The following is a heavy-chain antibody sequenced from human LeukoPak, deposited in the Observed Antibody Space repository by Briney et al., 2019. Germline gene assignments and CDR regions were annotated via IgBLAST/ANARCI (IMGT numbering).Heavy chain of an antibody. Sequence: SETLSLTCTVSGGSINSSNYYWGWIRQPPGKGLEWIGSIYYSGSTYYNPSLKSRVTASVDTSKNQFSLKLNSVTAADTAVYYCARDPDFWSGYYNFDYWGQGTLVTVSS. J-gene: IGHJ4*02. CDR3: ARDPDFWSGYYNFDY. V-gene: IGHV4-39*07. CDR1: GGSINSSNYY. D-gene: IGHD3-3*01. CDR2: IYYSGST.